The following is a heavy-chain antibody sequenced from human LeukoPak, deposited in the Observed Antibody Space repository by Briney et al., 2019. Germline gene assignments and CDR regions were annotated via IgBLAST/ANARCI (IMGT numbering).Heavy chain of an antibody. D-gene: IGHD3-22*01. V-gene: IGHV1-18*01. CDR3: ARSSITMIVVRGKFAFDI. CDR1: GYTFTNYG. CDR2: ISAYNGNT. J-gene: IGHJ3*02. Sequence: ASVKVSCKASGYTFTNYGISWVRQAPGQGLEWMGWISAYNGNTNYAQKLQGRVTMTTDTSTSTAYMELRSLRSDDTAVYYCARSSITMIVVRGKFAFDIWGQGTMVTVSS.